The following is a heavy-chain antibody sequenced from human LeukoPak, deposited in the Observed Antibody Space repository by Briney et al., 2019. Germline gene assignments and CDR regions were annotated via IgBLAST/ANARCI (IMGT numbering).Heavy chain of an antibody. D-gene: IGHD3-10*01. CDR3: AKDRGYYYMDV. J-gene: IGHJ6*03. Sequence: PGGSLRLSCAASGFTFSNSWMSWVRQAPGKGLEWVANIKQDGSEKYYVDSVKGRFTISRDNAKNSLYLQMNSLRAEDTAVYYCAKDRGYYYMDVWGKGTTVTVSS. CDR1: GFTFSNSW. CDR2: IKQDGSEK. V-gene: IGHV3-7*01.